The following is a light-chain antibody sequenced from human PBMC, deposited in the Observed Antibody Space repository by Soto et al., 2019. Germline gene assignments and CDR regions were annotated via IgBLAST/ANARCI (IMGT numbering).Light chain of an antibody. Sequence: EIVMTQAPATLSVSPGERAPLSCRASQSVSSTLAGYQQKPGQAPRLRIYVASTRATGIPARFSGSGSGTEFTLTISSLQSEDFAVYYCQQYNNWPLTFGGGTKVDIK. CDR3: QQYNNWPLT. CDR1: QSVSST. CDR2: VAS. J-gene: IGKJ4*01. V-gene: IGKV3-15*01.